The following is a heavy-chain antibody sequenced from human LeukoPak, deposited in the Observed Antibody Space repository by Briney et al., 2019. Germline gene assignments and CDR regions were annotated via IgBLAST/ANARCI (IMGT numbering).Heavy chain of an antibody. CDR1: LGSPSGNF. D-gene: IGHD7-27*01. V-gene: IGHV4-59*03. Sequence: PPGTPSLTCALSLGSPSGNFWSSIPESPGKPVEWIGYISYGAGNTYGEETKYNPSLTSRVTISGGTYKKQVFLPEKSVTAGDTAVCRCASSYRTGWIGVGRFDFGGQRIGVTVS. J-gene: IGHJ4*02. CDR2: ISYGAGNTYGEET. CDR3: ASSYRTGWIGVGRFDF.